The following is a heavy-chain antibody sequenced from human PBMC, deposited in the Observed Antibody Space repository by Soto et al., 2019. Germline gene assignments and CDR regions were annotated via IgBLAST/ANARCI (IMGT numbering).Heavy chain of an antibody. V-gene: IGHV3-30-3*01. J-gene: IGHJ5*02. CDR2: ISYDGSNK. CDR3: ARGGWFDP. Sequence: ESGGGVVQPGRSLRLSCAASGFTFSSYAMHWVRQAPGKGLEWVAVISYDGSNKYYADSVKGRFTISRDNSKNTLYLQMNSLRAEDTAVYYCARGGWFDPWGQGTLVTVSS. CDR1: GFTFSSYA.